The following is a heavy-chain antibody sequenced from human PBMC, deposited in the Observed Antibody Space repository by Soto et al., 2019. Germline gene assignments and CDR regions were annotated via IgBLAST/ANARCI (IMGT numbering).Heavy chain of an antibody. D-gene: IGHD1-20*01. CDR2: IYYSGNT. CDR3: ARGAVTGTPLGYFDY. J-gene: IGHJ4*02. CDR1: GGSINTFY. Sequence: SETLSLTCTVSGGSINTFYXNWIRQPPGKGLEWIGHIYYSGNTNYNPSLKSRVTISVDTSKKQFSLKVSSVTAADTAVYYCARGAVTGTPLGYFDYWGQGARVTVSS. V-gene: IGHV4-59*01.